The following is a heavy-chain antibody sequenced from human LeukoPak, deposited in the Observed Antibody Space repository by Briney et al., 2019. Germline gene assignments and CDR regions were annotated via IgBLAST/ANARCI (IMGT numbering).Heavy chain of an antibody. V-gene: IGHV4-61*02. J-gene: IGHJ3*02. CDR2: IYTSGST. D-gene: IGHD2/OR15-2a*01. CDR1: GGSISSGSYY. CDR3: ARDLYAGAFDI. Sequence: SQTLSLTCTVSGGSISSGSYYWSWIRQPAGKGLEWIGRIYTSGSTNYNPSLKSRVTMSVDTSKNQFSLKLSSVTAADTAVYYCARDLYAGAFDIWGQGTMVTVSS.